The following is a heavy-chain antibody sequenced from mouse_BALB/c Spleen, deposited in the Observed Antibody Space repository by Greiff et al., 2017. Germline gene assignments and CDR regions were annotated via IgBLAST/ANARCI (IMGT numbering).Heavy chain of an antibody. CDR2: ISDGGSYT. V-gene: IGHV5-4*02. J-gene: IGHJ4*01. Sequence: DVKLVESGGGLVKPGGSLKLSCAASGFTFSDYYMYWVRQTPEKRLEWVATISDGGSYTYYPDSVKGRFTISRDNAKNNQYLQMSSLKSEDTAMYYCAREGSGDAMDYWGQGTSVTVSA. CDR3: AREGSGDAMDY. CDR1: GFTFSDYY.